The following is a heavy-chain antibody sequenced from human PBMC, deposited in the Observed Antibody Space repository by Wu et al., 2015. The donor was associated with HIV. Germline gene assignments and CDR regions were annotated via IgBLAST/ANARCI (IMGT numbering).Heavy chain of an antibody. CDR2: ISAYSGNT. J-gene: IGHJ4*02. CDR3: AREQQLVRGDY. V-gene: IGHV1-18*01. CDR1: GYIVTNFG. D-gene: IGHD6-13*01. Sequence: QVQLVQSGAEVKKPGASVKVSCKASGYIVTNFGINWVRQAPGQGLEWMGSISAYSGNTNYPQKFQGRFTMTTDTSTNTAYMELRSLRSDDTAVYYCAREQQLVRGDYWGQGTLVTVSS.